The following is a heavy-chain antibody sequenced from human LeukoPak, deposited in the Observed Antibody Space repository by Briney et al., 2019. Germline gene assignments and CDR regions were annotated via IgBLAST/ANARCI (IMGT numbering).Heavy chain of an antibody. V-gene: IGHV4-59*01. Sequence: SETLSLTCTVSGGSISSYYWSWIRQPPGKGLEWIGYIHYSGSTNYNPSLKSRVTISVDTSKNQFSLKLSSVTAADTAVYYCARENYGDYEENWFDPWGQGTLVTVSS. CDR1: GGSISSYY. D-gene: IGHD4-17*01. CDR3: ARENYGDYEENWFDP. J-gene: IGHJ5*02. CDR2: IHYSGST.